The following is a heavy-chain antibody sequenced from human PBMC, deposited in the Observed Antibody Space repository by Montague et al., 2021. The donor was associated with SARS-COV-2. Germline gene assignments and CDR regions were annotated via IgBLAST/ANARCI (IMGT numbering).Heavy chain of an antibody. V-gene: IGHV4-38-2*02. CDR2: IYHSGST. CDR1: GYSISRGYY. CDR3: ARERRYCSGGSCYSGWFDP. D-gene: IGHD2-15*01. Sequence: SETLSLTCTVSGYSISRGYYWGWIRQPPGKGLEWIGSIYHSGSTYYNPSLKSRVTISVDTSKNQFSLKLSSVTAADTAVYYCARERRYCSGGSCYSGWFDPWGQGTLVTVSS. J-gene: IGHJ5*02.